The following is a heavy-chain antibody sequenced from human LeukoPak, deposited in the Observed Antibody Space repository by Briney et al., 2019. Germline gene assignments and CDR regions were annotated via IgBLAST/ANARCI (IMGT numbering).Heavy chain of an antibody. CDR1: GDSISSGGYY. CDR2: IYHSGST. CDR3: ARSPHFRSHNFDY. V-gene: IGHV4-30-2*01. D-gene: IGHD1-26*01. J-gene: IGHJ4*02. Sequence: SETLSLTCTVSGDSISSGGYYWSWIRQPPGKGLEWIGYIYHSGSTYYNPSLKSRVTISVDRSKNQFSLKLSSVTAADTAVYYCARSPHFRSHNFDYWGQGTLVTVSS.